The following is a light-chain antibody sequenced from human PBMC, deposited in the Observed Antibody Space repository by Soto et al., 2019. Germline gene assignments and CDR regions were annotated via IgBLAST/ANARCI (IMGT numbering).Light chain of an antibody. V-gene: IGKV3-15*01. CDR2: DTS. CDR3: QQYNNWPWT. J-gene: IGKJ1*01. Sequence: EIVLTQSPATLSVSPGKRATLSFRASESVSSRLAWYQRKPGQAPRILTYDTSTRDTGIPARFSGRWSGTEFTLSLSRLQPEDFAIYYCQQYNNWPWTLGQGTKVDIK. CDR1: ESVSSR.